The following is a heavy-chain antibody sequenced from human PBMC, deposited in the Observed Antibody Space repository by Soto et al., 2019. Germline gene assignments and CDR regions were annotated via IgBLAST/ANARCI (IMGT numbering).Heavy chain of an antibody. CDR2: ISYDGSNK. Sequence: PGGSLRLSCAASGFTFSSYAMHWVRQAPGKGLEWVAVISYDGSNKYYADSVKGRFTISRDNSKNTLYLQMNSLRTEDTAVYYCARDRTGTTAFFDYWGQETLVTVSS. V-gene: IGHV3-30-3*01. CDR3: ARDRTGTTAFFDY. D-gene: IGHD1-7*01. J-gene: IGHJ4*02. CDR1: GFTFSSYA.